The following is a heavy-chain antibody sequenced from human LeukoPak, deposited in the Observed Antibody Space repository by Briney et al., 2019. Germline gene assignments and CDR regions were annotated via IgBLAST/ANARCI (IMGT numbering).Heavy chain of an antibody. V-gene: IGHV3-23*01. D-gene: IGHD2-2*01. CDR2: INDSGDST. Sequence: GGSLRLSCAASGFTFSTYAVTWVRQAPGKGLEWVSSINDSGDSTYYADSVKGRFTISRDNSKNTLYLLMNNLRAEDTAIFYCATAYCSSTSCPTWGQGTLVTVSS. J-gene: IGHJ5*02. CDR3: ATAYCSSTSCPT. CDR1: GFTFSTYA.